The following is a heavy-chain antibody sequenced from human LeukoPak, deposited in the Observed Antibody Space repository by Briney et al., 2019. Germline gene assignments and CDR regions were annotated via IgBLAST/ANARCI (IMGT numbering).Heavy chain of an antibody. D-gene: IGHD6-13*01. V-gene: IGHV3-7*01. CDR2: IKQDGSEK. Sequence: GSLRLSCAASGFTFSSYWMSWVRQAPGKGLEWVANIKQDGSEKYYVDSVKGRFTISRDNAKNSLYLQVNSLRAEDTAVYYCARDTIAAAGPGFYYYMDVWGKGTTVTVSS. CDR3: ARDTIAAAGPGFYYYMDV. J-gene: IGHJ6*03. CDR1: GFTFSSYW.